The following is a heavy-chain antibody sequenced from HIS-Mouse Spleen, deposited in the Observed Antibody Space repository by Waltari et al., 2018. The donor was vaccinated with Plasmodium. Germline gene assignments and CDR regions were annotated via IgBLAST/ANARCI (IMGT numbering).Heavy chain of an antibody. V-gene: IGHV3-21*01. CDR3: ARDHNWNYDY. J-gene: IGHJ4*02. CDR2: ISSSSSYK. D-gene: IGHD1-7*01. CDR1: GITFSSYS. Sequence: EVQLVESGGGLVKPGGSLRLACAAFGITFSSYSMNWVRQAPGKGLEWVSSISSSSSYKYYADSVKGRFTISRDNAKNSLYLQMNSLRAEDTAVYYCARDHNWNYDYWGQGTLVTVSS.